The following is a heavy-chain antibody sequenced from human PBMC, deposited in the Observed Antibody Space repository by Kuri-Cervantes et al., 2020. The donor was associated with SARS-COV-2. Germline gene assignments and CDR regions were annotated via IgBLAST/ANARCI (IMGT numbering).Heavy chain of an antibody. V-gene: IGHV4-34*01. J-gene: IGHJ4*02. CDR3: ASTMTTVTYPSWYFDY. D-gene: IGHD4-11*01. CDR2: IYYSGST. Sequence: SQTLSLTCAVYGGSFSGYYWGWIRQPPGKGLEWIGSIYYSGSTYYNPSLKSRVTISVDTSKNQFSLKLSSVTAADTAVYYCASTMTTVTYPSWYFDYWGQGTLVTVSS. CDR1: GGSFSGYY.